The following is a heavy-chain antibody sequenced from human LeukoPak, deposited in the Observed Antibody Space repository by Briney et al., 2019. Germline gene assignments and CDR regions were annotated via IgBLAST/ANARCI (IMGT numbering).Heavy chain of an antibody. Sequence: SETLSLTCTISGGSISSYYWSWIRQPAGKGLEWIGRMSTSGSTNYSPSLTSRVTMSVDKSKNQFSLNLNSVTAADTAVYFCARVNSSGSFHDYWGQGARVTVSS. CDR2: MSTSGST. D-gene: IGHD3-22*01. J-gene: IGHJ4*02. V-gene: IGHV4-4*07. CDR3: ARVNSSGSFHDY. CDR1: GGSISSYY.